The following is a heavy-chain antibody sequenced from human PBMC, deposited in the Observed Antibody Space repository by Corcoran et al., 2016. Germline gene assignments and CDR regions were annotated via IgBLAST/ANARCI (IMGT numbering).Heavy chain of an antibody. Sequence: QVQLVQSGAEVKKPGASVKVSCKASGYTFTSYGISWVRQAPGQGLEWMGWISAYNGNTNYAQKLQGRVTMTTDTSTSTAYMELRSLRSDDTAVYYCVRERYYYDSSGPATDYWGQGTLVTVSS. CDR1: GYTFTSYG. V-gene: IGHV1-18*01. CDR3: VRERYYYDSSGPATDY. J-gene: IGHJ4*02. CDR2: ISAYNGNT. D-gene: IGHD3-22*01.